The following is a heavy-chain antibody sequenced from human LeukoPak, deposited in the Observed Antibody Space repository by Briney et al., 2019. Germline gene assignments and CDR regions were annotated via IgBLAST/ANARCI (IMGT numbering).Heavy chain of an antibody. J-gene: IGHJ4*02. CDR3: AAEAGGYVWGSYRSEY. CDR2: INPNSGGT. CDR1: GYTFTGYY. Sequence: GASVKASCKASGYTFTGYYMHWVRQAPGQGLEWMGWINPNSGGTNYAQKFQGRVTMTRDTSISTAYMELSRLRSDDTAVYYCAAEAGGYVWGSYRSEYWGQGTLVTVSS. V-gene: IGHV1-2*02. D-gene: IGHD3-16*02.